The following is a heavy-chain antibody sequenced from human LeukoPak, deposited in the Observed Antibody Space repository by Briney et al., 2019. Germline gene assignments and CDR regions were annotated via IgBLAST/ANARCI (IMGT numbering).Heavy chain of an antibody. Sequence: EASVKVSCKASGYTFTGYYMHWVRQAPGQGLEWMGWINPNSGGTNYAQKLQGRVTMTRDTSISTAYMELSRLRSDDTAVYYCARPTEENDYGDYDALDYWGQGTLVTVSS. CDR2: INPNSGGT. CDR1: GYTFTGYY. D-gene: IGHD4-17*01. J-gene: IGHJ4*02. V-gene: IGHV1-2*02. CDR3: ARPTEENDYGDYDALDY.